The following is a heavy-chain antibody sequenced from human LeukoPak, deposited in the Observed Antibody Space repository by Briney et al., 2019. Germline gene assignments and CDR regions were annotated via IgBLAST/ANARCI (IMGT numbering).Heavy chain of an antibody. CDR2: IGVKNGDT. CDR3: ATELGEWGVLDF. CDR1: GFPFSIAG. Sequence: ASVKVSCKASGFPFSIAGVSWVRQAPGQGLEWLGWIGVKNGDTRYAERMQGRVAVTTDTATSTAYMELKSLTSDDTAVYYCATELGEWGVLDFWGQGTLISVSS. J-gene: IGHJ4*02. V-gene: IGHV1-18*01. D-gene: IGHD3-16*01.